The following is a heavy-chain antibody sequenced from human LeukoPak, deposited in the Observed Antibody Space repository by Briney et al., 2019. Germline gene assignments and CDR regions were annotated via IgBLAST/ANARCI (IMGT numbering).Heavy chain of an antibody. CDR2: ISYDGSNE. Sequence: PTGRSLRLSCAASGFTFRSYAMHWVRQAPGKGLEWVAVISYDGSNEYYADSVKGRFTISRDNSKNTLYLQMNSLRAEDTAVYYCAKAGPSVLLFTVQHWGQGTLVTVSS. D-gene: IGHD3-10*01. CDR3: AKAGPSVLLFTVQH. J-gene: IGHJ1*01. V-gene: IGHV3-30-3*01. CDR1: GFTFRSYA.